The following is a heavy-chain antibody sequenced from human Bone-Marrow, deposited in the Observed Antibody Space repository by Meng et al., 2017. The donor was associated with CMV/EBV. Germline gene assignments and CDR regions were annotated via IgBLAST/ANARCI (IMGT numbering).Heavy chain of an antibody. CDR1: GGSISSYY. D-gene: IGHD1-26*01. Sequence: SETLSLTCTVSGGSISSYYWNWIRQPPGKGLEWIGYIYYSGSTNYNPSLKSRVTISVDTSKNQFSLKLSSVTAADTAVYYCARGGRRKQPLGDVWGQGTTVTVSS. J-gene: IGHJ6*02. CDR2: IYYSGST. CDR3: ARGGRRKQPLGDV. V-gene: IGHV4-59*01.